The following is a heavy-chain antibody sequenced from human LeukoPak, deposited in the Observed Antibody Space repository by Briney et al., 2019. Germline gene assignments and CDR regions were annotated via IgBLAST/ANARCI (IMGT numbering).Heavy chain of an antibody. D-gene: IGHD6-25*01. V-gene: IGHV3-33*01. CDR3: AIVRQWAAALGTGLDP. CDR1: GFTFSNYG. J-gene: IGHJ4*02. CDR2: IWNDGSYK. Sequence: GRSLRLSCAASGFTFSNYGMHWVRQAPGKGLDWVAVIWNDGSYKYYADSVRGRFTISRDNSMNTVYLQMNSLRAEDTAVYYLAIVRQWAAALGTGLDPWGQGTLVTVSS.